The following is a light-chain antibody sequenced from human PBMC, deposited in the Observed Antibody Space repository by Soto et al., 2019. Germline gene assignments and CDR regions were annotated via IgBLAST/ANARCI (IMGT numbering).Light chain of an antibody. V-gene: IGKV4-1*01. CDR1: QSVLYSSNNKNY. J-gene: IGKJ2*01. Sequence: DIVMTQSPDSLAVSLGERATINCKSSQSVLYSSNNKNYLAWYQQKPGQPPKLLIYWASTRESGVPDRFRGSGSGTDFTLTISSLQAEDVAVYYCQQYYSTPQTFGQGTKLESK. CDR2: WAS. CDR3: QQYYSTPQT.